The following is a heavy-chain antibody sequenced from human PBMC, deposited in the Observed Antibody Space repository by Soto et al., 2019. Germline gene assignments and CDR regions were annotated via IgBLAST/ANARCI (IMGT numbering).Heavy chain of an antibody. J-gene: IGHJ3*02. CDR1: GFTFSSYA. V-gene: IGHV3-30*04. CDR2: ISYDGRNK. Sequence: QVQLVESGGGVVQPGRSLRLSCAASGFTFSSYAMHWVRQAPGKGLEWVAVISYDGRNKYYADSVKGRFTISRDNSKNTLYLQMNSLRAEDTAVYYCARDVGFSATACFDIWGQGTMVTVSS. D-gene: IGHD1-26*01. CDR3: ARDVGFSATACFDI.